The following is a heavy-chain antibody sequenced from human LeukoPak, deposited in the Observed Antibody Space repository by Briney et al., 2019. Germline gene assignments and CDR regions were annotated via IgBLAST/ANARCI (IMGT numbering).Heavy chain of an antibody. CDR1: GGSMSSYY. Sequence: SETLSLTCTVSGGSMSSYYWSWVRRPPGKGLEWIGYIYYSGSTNYNPSLKSRVTISVDTSKNQFSLKLYSVTAADTAVYYCARDKGSGYPDHYGMDVWGQGTTVTVSS. CDR2: IYYSGST. J-gene: IGHJ6*02. V-gene: IGHV4-59*01. CDR3: ARDKGSGYPDHYGMDV. D-gene: IGHD3-22*01.